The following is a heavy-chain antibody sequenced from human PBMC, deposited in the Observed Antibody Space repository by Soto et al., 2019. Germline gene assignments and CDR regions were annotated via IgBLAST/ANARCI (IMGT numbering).Heavy chain of an antibody. CDR3: ARLLVAAAGRDIEFDP. V-gene: IGHV1-69*01. D-gene: IGHD6-13*01. CDR2: IIPIFGTA. CDR1: GGTFSSYA. J-gene: IGHJ5*02. Sequence: QVQLVQSGAEVKKPGSSVKVSCKASGGTFSSYAISWVRQAPGQGLEWMGGIIPIFGTANYAQKFQGRVTITADESTSTAYIELSSLRSEDTAVDYCARLLVAAAGRDIEFDPWGQGTLVTVSS.